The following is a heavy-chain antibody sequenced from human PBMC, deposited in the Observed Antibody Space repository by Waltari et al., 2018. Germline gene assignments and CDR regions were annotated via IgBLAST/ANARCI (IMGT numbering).Heavy chain of an antibody. D-gene: IGHD2-8*02. CDR1: GYSISSGYY. CDR2: IYHSGST. Sequence: QVQLQESGPGLVKPSETLSLTCAVSGYSISSGYYWGWIRQPPGKGLVWIGSIYHSGSTYYNPSLKSRGTISVDTSKNQFSLTLSSVTAADTAVYYCARQCWWCSYGMDVWGQGTTVTVSS. CDR3: ARQCWWCSYGMDV. V-gene: IGHV4-38-2*01. J-gene: IGHJ6*02.